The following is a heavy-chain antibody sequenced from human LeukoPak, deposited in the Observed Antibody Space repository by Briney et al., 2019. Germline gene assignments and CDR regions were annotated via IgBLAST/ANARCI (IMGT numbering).Heavy chain of an antibody. CDR2: IQYDGSNK. V-gene: IGHV3-30*02. CDR1: GFAFSSYG. CDR3: AKDSGAIIIIPAAMGS. D-gene: IGHD2-2*01. J-gene: IGHJ5*02. Sequence: GGSLRLSCAASGFAFSSYGMHWVRQAPGKGPEWVTFIQYDGSNKYYADSVKGRFTISRDDSKNTLYLQMSSLRAEDTAVYYCAKDSGAIIIIPAAMGSWGQGTLVTVPS.